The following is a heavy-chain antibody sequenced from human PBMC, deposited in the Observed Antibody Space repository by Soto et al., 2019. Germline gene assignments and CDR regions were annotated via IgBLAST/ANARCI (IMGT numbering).Heavy chain of an antibody. CDR2: INAGNGNT. CDR3: ARDVAVADHEYFQH. J-gene: IGHJ1*01. V-gene: IGHV1-3*01. D-gene: IGHD6-19*01. Sequence: QVPLVQSGAEVKKPGASVKVSCKASGYTFTSYAMHWVRQAPGQRLEWMGWINAGNGNTKYSQKFQGRVTITRDTSASTAYMELSSLRSEDTAVYYCARDVAVADHEYFQHWGQGTLVTVSS. CDR1: GYTFTSYA.